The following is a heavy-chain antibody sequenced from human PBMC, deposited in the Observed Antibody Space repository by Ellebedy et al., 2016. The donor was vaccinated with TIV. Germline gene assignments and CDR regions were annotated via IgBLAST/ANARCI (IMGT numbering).Heavy chain of an antibody. D-gene: IGHD6-19*01. V-gene: IGHV3-23*01. J-gene: IGHJ3*02. CDR1: GSSLRNHI. CDR3: GREGHTSGRCGAYDI. CDR2: ISGIYGST. Sequence: GESLKISCEVSGSSLRNHIITWVRQAPGKGLEWVSVISGIYGSTSYSDSVKVRFIVSLDHYRNTVYLQMNSLRDEDTAQYFCGREGHTSGRCGAYDIWGQGTMVTVSS.